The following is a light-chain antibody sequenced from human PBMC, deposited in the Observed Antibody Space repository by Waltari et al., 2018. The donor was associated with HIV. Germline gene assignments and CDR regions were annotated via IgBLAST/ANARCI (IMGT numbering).Light chain of an antibody. CDR3: HQYNSWPPRYT. CDR2: GAS. J-gene: IGKJ2*01. CDR1: QSVASS. V-gene: IGKV3-15*01. Sequence: EIVMTQSPAPLSLSPGERAIFPCRASQSVASSLARYQQKPGQAPRLLIYGASTRAAGIPGRFSGSGSGTEFTLTISSLQSEDSAIYFCHQYNSWPPRYTFGQGTKLEI.